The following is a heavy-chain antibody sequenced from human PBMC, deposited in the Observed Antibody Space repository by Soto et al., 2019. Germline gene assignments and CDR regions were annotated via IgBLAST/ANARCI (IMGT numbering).Heavy chain of an antibody. D-gene: IGHD3-10*01. V-gene: IGHV3-23*01. CDR1: GFPFRSFA. CDR3: TQAEELASLEH. CDR2: ISVGGTMI. J-gene: IGHJ4*01. Sequence: GSLSLSCAASGFPFRSFAMSWVRQAPGKGLEWVSTISVGGTMISYAASVRGRFTISRENAEDTLFLEMKSLTGEDTAIYYCTQAEELASLEHWGKGNVVSVSA.